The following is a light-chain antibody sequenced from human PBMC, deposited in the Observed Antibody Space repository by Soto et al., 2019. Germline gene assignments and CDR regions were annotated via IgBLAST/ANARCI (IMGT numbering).Light chain of an antibody. CDR3: QQYYSYPLT. CDR1: QGIRHY. Sequence: DIQMTQSPSSLSASVGDRVTITCRASQGIRHYLAWYQQKPGKVPKLLIYEASNLQSGVPSRFRGGGSGTDFTLTISCLQSEDFATYYCQQYYSYPLTFGGGTKVDIK. CDR2: EAS. J-gene: IGKJ4*01. V-gene: IGKV1-27*01.